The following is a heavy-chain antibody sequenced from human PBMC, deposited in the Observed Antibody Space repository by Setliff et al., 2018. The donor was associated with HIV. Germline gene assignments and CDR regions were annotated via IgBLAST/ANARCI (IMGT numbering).Heavy chain of an antibody. Sequence: PSETLSLTCTVSGGSISSHYWSWIRQPPGKRLEWIGYIYASGSTYYNPSLESRVTISVDTSKNQFSLKLSSVTAADTAVYYCASGYGSGSYPGDWGQGTLVTVSS. D-gene: IGHD3-10*01. CDR3: ASGYGSGSYPGD. J-gene: IGHJ4*02. CDR2: IYASGST. V-gene: IGHV4-59*11. CDR1: GGSISSHY.